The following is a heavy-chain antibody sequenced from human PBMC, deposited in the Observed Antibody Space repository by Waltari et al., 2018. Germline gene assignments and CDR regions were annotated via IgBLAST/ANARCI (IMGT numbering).Heavy chain of an antibody. D-gene: IGHD2-15*01. CDR3: AIGPIGGNGYYYYGMDV. J-gene: IGHJ6*02. CDR1: GGSFSGYY. V-gene: IGHV4-34*01. Sequence: QVQLQQWGAGLLKPSETLSLTCAVYGGSFSGYYWSWIRQPPGKGLEWIGEINHSGSTNYNPSLKSRVTISVDTSKNQFSVKLSSVTAADTAVYYCAIGPIGGNGYYYYGMDVWGQGTTVTVSS. CDR2: INHSGST.